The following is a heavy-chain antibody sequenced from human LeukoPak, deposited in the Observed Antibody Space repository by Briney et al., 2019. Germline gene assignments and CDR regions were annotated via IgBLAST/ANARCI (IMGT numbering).Heavy chain of an antibody. CDR2: ISNSGDTT. V-gene: IGHV3-11*04. Sequence: GGSLRLPCAASGFFFNDYYMSWIRQAPGKGLEWVTYISNSGDTTYYADSVKGRFTISRDNAKNSLYLQMNSLRAEDTAVYYCARDSVIYGYWGQGTLVTVSS. J-gene: IGHJ4*02. D-gene: IGHD3/OR15-3a*01. CDR3: ARDSVIYGY. CDR1: GFFFNDYY.